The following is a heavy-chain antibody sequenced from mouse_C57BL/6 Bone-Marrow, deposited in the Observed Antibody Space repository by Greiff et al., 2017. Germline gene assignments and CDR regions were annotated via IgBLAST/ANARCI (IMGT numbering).Heavy chain of an antibody. V-gene: IGHV5-17*01. Sequence: EVQGVESGGGLVKPGGSLKLSCAASGFTFSDYGMHWVRQAPEKGPEWVAYISSGSSTIYYADTVKGRFTISRDNAKKTLFLQMTSLRSEDTAMYYCARPGFQFFYYYAMDYWGQGTSVTVSS. CDR2: ISSGSSTI. J-gene: IGHJ4*01. CDR1: GFTFSDYG. CDR3: ARPGFQFFYYYAMDY.